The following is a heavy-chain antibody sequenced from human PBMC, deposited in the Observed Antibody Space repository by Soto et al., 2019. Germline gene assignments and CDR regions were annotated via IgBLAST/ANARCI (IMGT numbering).Heavy chain of an antibody. V-gene: IGHV1-18*01. J-gene: IGHJ4*02. Sequence: GASGKVSCKASGYTFTSYGFSWVRQAPGQGLEWMGWISAYNGNTNYAQKLQGRVTMTTDTSTSTAYMELRSLRSDDTAVYYCARDPVNNLEDYWGQGTLVTVSS. D-gene: IGHD4-4*01. CDR2: ISAYNGNT. CDR1: GYTFTSYG. CDR3: ARDPVNNLEDY.